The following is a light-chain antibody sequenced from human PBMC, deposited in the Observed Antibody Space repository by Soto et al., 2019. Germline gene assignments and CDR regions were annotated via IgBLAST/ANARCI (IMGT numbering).Light chain of an antibody. Sequence: QSVLTYPRSVSCAAGQSVTISCTGTSSDVGGYDFVSWYQQHPRKAPELMISDVSKRPSGVPDRFSGCRCGNTASLTTTRIQADDESDYYCCSYAGNLALFGGGTKVTVL. CDR3: CSYAGNLAL. J-gene: IGLJ2*01. V-gene: IGLV2-11*01. CDR2: DVS. CDR1: SSDVGGYDF.